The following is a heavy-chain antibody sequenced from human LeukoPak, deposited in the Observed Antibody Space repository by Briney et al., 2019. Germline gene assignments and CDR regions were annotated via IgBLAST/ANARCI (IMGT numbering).Heavy chain of an antibody. CDR2: IIPIFGTA. D-gene: IGHD3-22*01. J-gene: IGHJ6*03. CDR3: ARGKTRESSGYYSFYYYYYMDV. V-gene: IGHV1-69*13. Sequence: GASVKVSCKASGGTFSSYAISWVRQAPGQGLEWMGGIIPIFGTANYAQKFQGRVTITADESTSAAYMELSSLRSEDTAVYYCARGKTRESSGYYSFYYYYYMDVWGKGTTVTVSS. CDR1: GGTFSSYA.